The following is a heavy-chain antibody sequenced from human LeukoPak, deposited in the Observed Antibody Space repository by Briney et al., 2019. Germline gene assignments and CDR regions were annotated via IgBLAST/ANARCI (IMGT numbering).Heavy chain of an antibody. D-gene: IGHD2-2*01. V-gene: IGHV5-51*01. CDR2: IYPGDSDT. CDR1: GYSFTSYW. CDR3: ARTRSSTSYPYYYYYGMDV. Sequence: GESLKISCKGSGYSFTSYWIGWVRQMPGKGLEWMGIIYPGDSDTRYSPSFQGQVTISADKSISTAYLQWSSLKASDTAMYNCARTRSSTSYPYYYYYGMDVWGQGTTVTVSS. J-gene: IGHJ6*02.